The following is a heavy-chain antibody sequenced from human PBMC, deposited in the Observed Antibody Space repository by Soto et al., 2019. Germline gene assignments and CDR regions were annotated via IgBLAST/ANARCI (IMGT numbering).Heavy chain of an antibody. Sequence: EVRLVESGGGLVQPGRSLRLSCAASGFTFDDYAMHWVRQSPGKGLEWVSGLSWNSGSIGYADSVKGRFTISRDNAKNSLYLQMNSLGAEDTALYYCAKGDYHSVAAGGGHCFDYWGQGTLVTVSS. J-gene: IGHJ4*02. CDR2: LSWNSGSI. CDR3: AKGDYHSVAAGGGHCFDY. CDR1: GFTFDDYA. V-gene: IGHV3-9*01. D-gene: IGHD6-19*01.